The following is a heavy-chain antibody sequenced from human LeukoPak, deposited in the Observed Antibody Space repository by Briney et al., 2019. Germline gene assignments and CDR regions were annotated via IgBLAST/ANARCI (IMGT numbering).Heavy chain of an antibody. D-gene: IGHD6-19*01. CDR1: GGSISSGSYY. CDR2: IYTSGST. J-gene: IGHJ4*02. V-gene: IGHV4-61*02. CDR3: AREVWSSGFVGSDY. Sequence: SQTLSLTCTVSGGSISSGSYYWSWIRQPAGKRLEWIVRIYTSGSTSYNPSLKSRVTISVDTSKNQFSPKLSSVTAADTAVYYCAREVWSSGFVGSDYWGQGTLVTVSS.